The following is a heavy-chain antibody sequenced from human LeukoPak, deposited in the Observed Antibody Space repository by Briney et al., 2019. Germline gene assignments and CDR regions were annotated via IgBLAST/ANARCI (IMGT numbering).Heavy chain of an antibody. D-gene: IGHD3-10*01. CDR2: INPNSGGT. CDR1: GYTFTGYY. Sequence: GASVKVSCKASGYTFTGYYMHWVRQAPGQGLECMGWINPNSGGTNYAQKLQGRVTMTTDTSTSTAYMELRSLRSDDTAVYYCAREYYGSGSYRWFDPWGQGTLVTVSS. CDR3: AREYYGSGSYRWFDP. J-gene: IGHJ5*02. V-gene: IGHV1-2*02.